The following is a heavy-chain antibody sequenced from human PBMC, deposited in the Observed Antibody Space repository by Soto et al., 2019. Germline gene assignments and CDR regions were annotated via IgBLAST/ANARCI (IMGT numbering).Heavy chain of an antibody. V-gene: IGHV3-23*01. CDR3: AKGGY. D-gene: IGHD3-16*01. J-gene: IGHJ4*02. Sequence: GGSLRLSCAASGFTISSYAMSWVRQGPGKGLEWVSVITGSGSSTYYADSVKGRFTISRDNSKKTLYVQMNSLRAEDAAVYYCAKGGYWGQGTLVTVSS. CDR1: GFTISSYA. CDR2: ITGSGSST.